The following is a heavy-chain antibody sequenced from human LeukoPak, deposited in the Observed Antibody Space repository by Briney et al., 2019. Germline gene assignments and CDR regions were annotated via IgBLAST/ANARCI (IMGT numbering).Heavy chain of an antibody. D-gene: IGHD3-10*01. CDR3: ARHGGAFDI. CDR2: INTSDTTI. J-gene: IGHJ3*02. V-gene: IGHV3-11*04. CDR1: GFSFSDFY. Sequence: GGSLRLSCAASGFSFSDFYMSWIRQAPGKGLEWVSFINTSDTTIHYADSVKGRFTVSRDNAKNSLFLQMDSLRVEDTAVYYCARHGGAFDIWGQGTLVTVSS.